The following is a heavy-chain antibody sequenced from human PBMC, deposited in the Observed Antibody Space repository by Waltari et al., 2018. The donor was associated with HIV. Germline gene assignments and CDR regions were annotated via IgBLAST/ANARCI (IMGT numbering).Heavy chain of an antibody. CDR3: VRDSDGSGYDI. CDR2: IDWNGGSA. V-gene: IGHV3-20*04. Sequence: DVRLVESGGEVVRPGASLRLSCVASGFTICDYCIAWVRQRPGQGLEWVSNIDWNGGSANYGDSVKGRFTVFRDNPKASLYLQMNNLRDEDTGLYYCVRDSDGSGYDIWGRGTLVTVFS. D-gene: IGHD3-3*01. J-gene: IGHJ1*01. CDR1: GFTICDYC.